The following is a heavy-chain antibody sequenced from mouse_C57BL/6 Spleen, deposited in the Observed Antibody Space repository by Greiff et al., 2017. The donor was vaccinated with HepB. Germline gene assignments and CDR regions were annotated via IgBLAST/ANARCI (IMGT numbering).Heavy chain of an antibody. V-gene: IGHV1-15*01. CDR2: IDPETGGT. Sequence: VQLQQSGAELVRPGASVTLSCKASGYTFTDYEMHWVKQTPVHGLEWIGAIDPETGGTAYNQKFKGKARLTADKSSSTAYMELRSLTSEDSAVYYCTRREAWLAYWGQGTLVTVSA. CDR3: TRREAWLAY. J-gene: IGHJ3*01. CDR1: GYTFTDYE.